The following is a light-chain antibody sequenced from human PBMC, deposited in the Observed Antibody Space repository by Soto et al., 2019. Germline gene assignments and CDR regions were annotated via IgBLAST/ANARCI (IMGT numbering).Light chain of an antibody. CDR2: GNS. CDR1: SSNIGAGCD. J-gene: IGLJ3*02. V-gene: IGLV1-40*01. Sequence: QSVLTQPPSASGAPGQRVTISCTGSSSNIGAGCDVHWYQQLPGTAPKLLIYGNSNRPSGVPDRFSGSKSGTSASLAITGLRAEDEADYYCQSYDSSLSGWVFGGGTKLTVL. CDR3: QSYDSSLSGWV.